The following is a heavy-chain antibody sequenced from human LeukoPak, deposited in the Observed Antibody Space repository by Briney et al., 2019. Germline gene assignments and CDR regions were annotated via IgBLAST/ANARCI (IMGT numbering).Heavy chain of an antibody. J-gene: IGHJ5*02. V-gene: IGHV1-8*02. Sequence: ASVKVSCKASGGTFSNNVISWVRQATGQGLEWMGWMNPNSGNTGYAQKFQGRVTMTRNTSISTAYMELSSLRSEDTAVYYCARGPVEMARKNWFDPWGQGTLVTVSS. CDR3: ARGPVEMARKNWFDP. CDR2: MNPNSGNT. D-gene: IGHD5-24*01. CDR1: GGTFSNNV.